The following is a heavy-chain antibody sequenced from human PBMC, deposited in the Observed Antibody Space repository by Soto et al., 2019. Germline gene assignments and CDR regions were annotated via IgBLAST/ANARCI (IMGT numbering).Heavy chain of an antibody. CDR2: IVPMFGTA. Sequence: QVQLVQSGAEVKEPGSSVKVSCKASGGTFDDFIMNWVRQTPGQGLEWMGGIVPMFGTATYAEKFKGRVTISATVSTRAAYMELTGLRSEDTAVDYCARNGTYRRTLSQYLGMDVWGQGTTVTVS. CDR1: GGTFDDFI. V-gene: IGHV1-69*01. D-gene: IGHD2-2*01. CDR3: ARNGTYRRTLSQYLGMDV. J-gene: IGHJ6*02.